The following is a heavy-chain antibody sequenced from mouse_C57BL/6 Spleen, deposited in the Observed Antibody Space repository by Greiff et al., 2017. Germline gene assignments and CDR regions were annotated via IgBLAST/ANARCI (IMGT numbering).Heavy chain of an antibody. CDR1: GYTFTDYE. CDR2: IDPETGGI. Sequence: VQGVESGAELVRPGASVTLSCKASGYTFTDYEMHWVKQTPVHGLEWIGAIDPETGGIAYNQKFKGKAILTADKTSSTAYMELRSLTSEDSAVYYCTLIYYDYAPWFAYWGQGTLVTVSA. CDR3: TLIYYDYAPWFAY. D-gene: IGHD2-4*01. J-gene: IGHJ3*01. V-gene: IGHV1-15*01.